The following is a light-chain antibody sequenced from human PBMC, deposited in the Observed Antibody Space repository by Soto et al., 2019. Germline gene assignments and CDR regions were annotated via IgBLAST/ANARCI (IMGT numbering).Light chain of an antibody. J-gene: IGLJ2*01. V-gene: IGLV2-8*01. Sequence: QSVLTQPPSASGSPGQSVTISCTGTSSDVGGYNYVSWYQHHPGKAPKLMIYEVSKRPSGVPDRFSGSKSGNTASLTVSGLQAEDEADYYCSLYAGGNNVVFGGGTKVIVL. CDR2: EVS. CDR1: SSDVGGYNY. CDR3: SLYAGGNNVV.